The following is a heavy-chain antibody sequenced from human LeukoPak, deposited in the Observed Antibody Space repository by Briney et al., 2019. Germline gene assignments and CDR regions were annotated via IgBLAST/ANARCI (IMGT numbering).Heavy chain of an antibody. CDR3: ARDRSGPFDS. J-gene: IGHJ4*02. D-gene: IGHD3-10*01. CDR2: IIPILGTG. CDR1: GGTFNTYA. V-gene: IGHV1-69*06. Sequence: SVKVSCKASGGTFNTYAISWVRQAPGQGLEWMGGIIPILGTGNYAQKFQGRVTITADKSTRTAYMELSSLRSDDTAMYYCARDRSGPFDSWGQGTLVTVSS.